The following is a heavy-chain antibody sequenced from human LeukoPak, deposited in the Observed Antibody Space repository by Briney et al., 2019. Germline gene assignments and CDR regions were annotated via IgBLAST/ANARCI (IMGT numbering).Heavy chain of an antibody. V-gene: IGHV3-7*01. CDR2: IKQDGSEK. Sequence: GGSLRLSCAASGFTFSSYWMSWVRQAPGKGLEWVANIKQDGSEKYYVDSVKGRFTISRDNAKNSLYLQMNSLRAEDTAVYYCARDDYDILTGSWDYWGQGTLVTVSS. CDR3: ARDDYDILTGSWDY. D-gene: IGHD3-9*01. J-gene: IGHJ4*02. CDR1: GFTFSSYW.